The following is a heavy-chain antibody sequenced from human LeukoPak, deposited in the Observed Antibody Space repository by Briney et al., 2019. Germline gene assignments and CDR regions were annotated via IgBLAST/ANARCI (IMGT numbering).Heavy chain of an antibody. V-gene: IGHV3-30*02. CDR1: GFTSSSYG. D-gene: IGHD6-13*01. CDR3: VRGSGAAQQLVRVDYYYYYMDV. CDR2: IRYDGSNK. Sequence: PGGSLRLSCAASGFTSSSYGMHWVRQAPGKGLEWAAFIRYDGSNKYYADSVKGRFTISRDNSKKTLYLQMNGLRAEDTAVYYCVRGSGAAQQLVRVDYYYYYMDVWGKGTPVTVSS. J-gene: IGHJ6*03.